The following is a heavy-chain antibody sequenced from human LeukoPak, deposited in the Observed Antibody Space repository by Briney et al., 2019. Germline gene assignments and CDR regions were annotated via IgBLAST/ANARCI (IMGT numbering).Heavy chain of an antibody. D-gene: IGHD1-26*01. CDR1: GGSISSYY. Sequence: SETLSLTCTVSGGSISSYYWSWIRQPPGKGLEWIGYIYYSGTTNYNPSLKSRVTISVDTSKNQFSLKLTSVTAADTAVYYCARGVNSGYFDYCGQGTLVTVSS. CDR2: IYYSGTT. V-gene: IGHV4-59*01. CDR3: ARGVNSGYFDY. J-gene: IGHJ4*02.